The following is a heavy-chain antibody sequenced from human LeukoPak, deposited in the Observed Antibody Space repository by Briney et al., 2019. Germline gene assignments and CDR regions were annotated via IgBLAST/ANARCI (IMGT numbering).Heavy chain of an antibody. CDR3: ARDTGGGYSCYDC. J-gene: IGHJ4*02. V-gene: IGHV3-7*01. Sequence: GGPLRLSCAPSLFSLSSDWMSSISPGPGRGGEWVSNIKQDGREKYCMGSVKGRFTISRANAKNSLYLQMNSLRAEDTAVYYCARDTGGGYSCYDCWGQGTLVTVSS. D-gene: IGHD2-2*01. CDR2: IKQDGREK. CDR1: LFSLSSDW.